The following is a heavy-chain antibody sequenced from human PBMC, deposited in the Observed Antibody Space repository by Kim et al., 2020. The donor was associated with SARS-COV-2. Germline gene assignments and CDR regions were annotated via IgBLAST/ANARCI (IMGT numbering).Heavy chain of an antibody. D-gene: IGHD3-3*01. CDR2: ISSDGGST. V-gene: IGHV3-64D*09. CDR3: VSDRDQRICGVISNLDD. J-gene: IGHJ4*02. Sequence: GGSLRLSCSASGFTFNSYAMHWVRQAPGKGLEYLSAISSDGGSTYYADSVRGRFTISRDNSRNTLYLQMSSLRAEDTAVYYCVSDRDQRICGVISNLDDWGRGTLVTVSS. CDR1: GFTFNSYA.